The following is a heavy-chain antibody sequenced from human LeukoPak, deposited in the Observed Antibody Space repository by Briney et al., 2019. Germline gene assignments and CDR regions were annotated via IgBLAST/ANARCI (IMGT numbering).Heavy chain of an antibody. CDR2: IIPIFGTA. CDR3: ATPVGYGSGRILTGAYNFDY. Sequence: SVKVSCKASGGTFSSYAISWVRQAPGQGLEWMGGIIPIFGTANYAQKFQGRVTITTDESTSTAYMELSSLSSEDTDVYYCATPVGYGSGRILTGAYNFDYWGQGTLVTVSS. J-gene: IGHJ4*02. V-gene: IGHV1-69*05. D-gene: IGHD3-10*01. CDR1: GGTFSSYA.